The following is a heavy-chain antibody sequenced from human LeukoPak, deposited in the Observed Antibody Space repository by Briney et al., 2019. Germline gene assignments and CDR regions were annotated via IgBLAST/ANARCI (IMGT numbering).Heavy chain of an antibody. CDR1: GFTFSRNG. D-gene: IGHD1-1*01. V-gene: IGHV3-33*01. CDR2: IWYDGSNK. CDR3: ARGTAGTPYYYYGMDV. Sequence: PGRSLRLSCAASGFTFSRNGMHWVRQAPGKGLEWVAVIWYDGSNKYYADSVKGRFTISRDNSKNTLYLQMNSLRAEDTAVYYCARGTAGTPYYYYGMDVWGQGTTVTVSS. J-gene: IGHJ6*02.